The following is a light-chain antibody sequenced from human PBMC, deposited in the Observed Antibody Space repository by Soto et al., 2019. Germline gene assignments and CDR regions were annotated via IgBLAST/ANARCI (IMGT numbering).Light chain of an antibody. V-gene: IGKV1-17*01. CDR1: QGIRND. J-gene: IGKJ1*01. CDR3: LQHNDYPRT. Sequence: DIRMTQSPSSLSASVGDRVTITCRASQGIRNDLGWYQHKQGKAPKRLIYATSTLQSGVPSRFRGSGYGTELTITISSMQHEDFETYYCLQHNDYPRTFGQGTKVDIK. CDR2: ATS.